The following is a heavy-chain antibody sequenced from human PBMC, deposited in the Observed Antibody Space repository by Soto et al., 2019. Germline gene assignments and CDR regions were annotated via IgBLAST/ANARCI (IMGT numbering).Heavy chain of an antibody. V-gene: IGHV6-1*01. Sequence: SQTLSLTCPISGDSVSSDITSWNWIRQSPSRGLEWLGRTYYRSKWFHDYAASVKSRITINPDTSKNQFSLELNSMTPEDTAVYYCARGNALDVWGQGTVVTVSS. CDR2: TYYRSKWFH. CDR1: GDSVSSDITS. CDR3: ARGNALDV. J-gene: IGHJ3*01. D-gene: IGHD3-10*01.